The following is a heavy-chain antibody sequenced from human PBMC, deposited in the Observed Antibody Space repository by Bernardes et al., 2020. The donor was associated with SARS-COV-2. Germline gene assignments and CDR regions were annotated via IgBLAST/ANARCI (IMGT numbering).Heavy chain of an antibody. Sequence: GGSLRLSCAASGFTFDDYAMHWVRQSPGKGLEWVSVISWNSGSIGYADSVKGRFTISRDNAKNSLYLQMNSLRAEDTALYYCVGAGLGELSPWGQGTLVTVSS. V-gene: IGHV3-9*01. D-gene: IGHD3-16*02. J-gene: IGHJ5*02. CDR1: GFTFDDYA. CDR3: VGAGLGELSP. CDR2: ISWNSGSI.